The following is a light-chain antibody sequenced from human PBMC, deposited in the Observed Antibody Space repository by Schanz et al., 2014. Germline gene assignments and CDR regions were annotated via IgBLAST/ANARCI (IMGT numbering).Light chain of an antibody. Sequence: QLVLTQSPSASASLGASVKLTCTLSSGHSTYAIAWHQQQPEKGPRFLMKLNSDGSHNKGDGIPDRFSGSSSGAERYLTISSLQSEDEADYYCQTWGTAMVIFGGGTKLTV. CDR1: SGHSTYA. J-gene: IGLJ2*01. V-gene: IGLV4-69*01. CDR2: LNSDGSH. CDR3: QTWGTAMVI.